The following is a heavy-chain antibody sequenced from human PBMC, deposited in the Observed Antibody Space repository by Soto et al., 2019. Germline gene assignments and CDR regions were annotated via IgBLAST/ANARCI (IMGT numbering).Heavy chain of an antibody. V-gene: IGHV1-2*02. D-gene: IGHD6-13*01. CDR2: INPNTVGT. J-gene: IGHJ4*02. CDR3: ARFKSGSWLLLLFDY. Sequence: QVQLVQSGAEVNKPGASVKVSCKASGYTFTDYYMHCVRQAPGQVLDWMGWINPNTVGTYYAQKVQGRVAMTSDTSISTSYMELSSLRSDDTAVYYCARFKSGSWLLLLFDYWGQGDLVTVSS. CDR1: GYTFTDYY.